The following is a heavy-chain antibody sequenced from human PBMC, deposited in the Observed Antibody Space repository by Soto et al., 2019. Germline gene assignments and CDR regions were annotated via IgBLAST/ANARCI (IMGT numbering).Heavy chain of an antibody. CDR1: GGSFSSSSYY. D-gene: IGHD6-19*01. J-gene: IGHJ4*02. V-gene: IGHV4-39*01. CDR2: IYYSGTT. CDR3: ARLTLAGTRYFDY. Sequence: ETLARSCTVSGGSFSSSSYYCGWIRQPPVKVLEWIGSIYYSGTTYYNPSLKSRVTISVDTSKNQFSLKLSSVTAAETAVFYCARLTLAGTRYFDYWGQGTLVNVS.